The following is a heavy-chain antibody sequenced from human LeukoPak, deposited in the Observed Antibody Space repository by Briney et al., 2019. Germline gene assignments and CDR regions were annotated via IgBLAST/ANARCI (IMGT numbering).Heavy chain of an antibody. V-gene: IGHV3-7*01. CDR1: GFTFSSYW. J-gene: IGHJ3*02. D-gene: IGHD1-1*01. Sequence: GGSLRLSCAASGFTFSSYWMSWLRQAPGKGLEWVANIKQDGSEKYYVDSVKGRFTISRDNAKNSLYLQMNSLRAEDTAVYYCARDVMVERRLDAFDIWGQGTMVTVSS. CDR2: IKQDGSEK. CDR3: ARDVMVERRLDAFDI.